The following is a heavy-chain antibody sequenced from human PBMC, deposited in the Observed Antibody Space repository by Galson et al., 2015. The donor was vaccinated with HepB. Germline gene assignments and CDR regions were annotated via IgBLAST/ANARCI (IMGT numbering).Heavy chain of an antibody. J-gene: IGHJ4*02. CDR2: ISGSGGSI. CDR3: ARDQAPRIVVVTNIRGVGADY. Sequence: SLRLSCAASGFTFSNYAMSWVRQAPGKGLEWVSLISGSGGSIYYADSVKGRFTISRDNSKNTLYLQMNDLRAEDTAVYYCARDQAPRIVVVTNIRGVGADYWGQGTLVTVSS. CDR1: GFTFSNYA. D-gene: IGHD2-21*02. V-gene: IGHV3-23*01.